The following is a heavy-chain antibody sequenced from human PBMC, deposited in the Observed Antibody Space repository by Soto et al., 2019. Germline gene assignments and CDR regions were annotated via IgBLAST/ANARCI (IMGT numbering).Heavy chain of an antibody. J-gene: IGHJ4*02. CDR1: GFTFSSYG. Sequence: GGSLRLSCAASGFTFSSYGMHWVRQAPGKGLEWVAVISYDGSNKYYADSVKGRFTISRDNSKNTLYLQMNSLRAEDTAVYYCAKTAGYRELLWWNFDYWGQGTLVTVSS. CDR3: AKTAGYRELLWWNFDY. V-gene: IGHV3-30*18. CDR2: ISYDGSNK. D-gene: IGHD1-26*01.